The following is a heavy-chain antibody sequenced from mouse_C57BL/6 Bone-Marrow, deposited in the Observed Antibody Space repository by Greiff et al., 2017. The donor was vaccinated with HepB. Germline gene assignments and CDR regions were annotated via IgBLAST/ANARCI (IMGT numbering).Heavy chain of an antibody. CDR1: GFNIKDDY. J-gene: IGHJ3*01. Sequence: EVQLQQSGAELVRPGASVKLSCTASGFNIKDDYMHWVKQRPEQGLEWIGWIDPENGDTEYASKFQGKATITADTSSNTAYLQLSSLTSEDNAVYYCTSLGGFAYWGQGTLVTVSA. V-gene: IGHV14-4*01. CDR2: IDPENGDT. CDR3: TSLGGFAY.